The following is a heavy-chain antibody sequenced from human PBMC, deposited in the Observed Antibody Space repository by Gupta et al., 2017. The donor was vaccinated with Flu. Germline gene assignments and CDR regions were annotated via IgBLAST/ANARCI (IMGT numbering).Heavy chain of an antibody. J-gene: IGHJ5*01. CDR2: ISSSSTYI. CDR1: GFTFSTYA. D-gene: IGHD6-13*01. CDR3: ARDAAGTDFNWFDP. V-gene: IGHV3-21*01. Sequence: GGGLVKPGGYLRLSCTISGFTFSTYAFNWVRQAPGKGLEWVASISSSSTYIFYADSVKGRFTVSRNNAENSLYLQMNSLRAEDTAVYYCARDAAGTDFNWFDPWGQGTLVTVSS.